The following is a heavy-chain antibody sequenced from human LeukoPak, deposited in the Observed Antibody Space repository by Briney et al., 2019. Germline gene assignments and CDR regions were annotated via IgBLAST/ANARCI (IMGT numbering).Heavy chain of an antibody. Sequence: SETLSLTCSVSGDSISRSNYYWGWIRQPPGKGLEWVASIHYTGSTYDNPSLKSRVTMSVDTSKNQFSLKVNSVAATDTAVYYCARRDRYSSGQFDHWGQGTPVTVSS. CDR3: ARRDRYSSGQFDH. CDR1: GDSISRSNYY. J-gene: IGHJ4*02. CDR2: IHYTGST. V-gene: IGHV4-39*01. D-gene: IGHD5-18*01.